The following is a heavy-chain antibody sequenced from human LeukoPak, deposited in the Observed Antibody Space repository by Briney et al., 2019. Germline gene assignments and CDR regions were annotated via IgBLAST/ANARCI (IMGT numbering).Heavy chain of an antibody. Sequence: PGGSLRLSCAASGFTFSSYAMSWVRQAPGKGLEWVSAISGSGGSTYYADSVKGRFTISRDNSKNTLYLQMNSLRAEDTAVYYCAKGRIKQQLVQPLDYWGQGTLVTVSS. CDR3: AKGRIKQQLVQPLDY. CDR2: ISGSGGST. V-gene: IGHV3-23*01. J-gene: IGHJ4*02. CDR1: GFTFSSYA. D-gene: IGHD6-13*01.